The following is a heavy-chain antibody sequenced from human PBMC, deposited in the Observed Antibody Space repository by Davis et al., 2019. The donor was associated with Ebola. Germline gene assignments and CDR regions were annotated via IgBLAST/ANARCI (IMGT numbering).Heavy chain of an antibody. J-gene: IGHJ6*02. D-gene: IGHD2-15*01. CDR3: ARWEDIVVVVAAPSGMDV. CDR2: INHSGST. Sequence: PSETLSLTCTVSGGSISSSSYYWGWIRQPPGKGLEWIGEINHSGSTNYNPSLKSRVTISVDTSKNQFSLKLSSVTAADTAVYYCARWEDIVVVVAAPSGMDVWGQGTTVTVSS. V-gene: IGHV4-39*07. CDR1: GGSISSSSYY.